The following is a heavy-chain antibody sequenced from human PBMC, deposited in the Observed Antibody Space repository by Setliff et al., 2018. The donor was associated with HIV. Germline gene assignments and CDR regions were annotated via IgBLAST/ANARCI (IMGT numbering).Heavy chain of an antibody. J-gene: IGHJ4*02. CDR2: MNPNSGGT. CDR3: ARGRTHWYFDS. CDR1: GYTFSDYF. Sequence: ASVKVSCKASGYTFSDYFIHWVRQAPGQGLEWMGWMNPNSGGTNQAQEFQGRVTMTRDPSMSTAYMDLSRLRSDDMAIYFCARGRTHWYFDSWGQGTLGTVSS. V-gene: IGHV1-2*02.